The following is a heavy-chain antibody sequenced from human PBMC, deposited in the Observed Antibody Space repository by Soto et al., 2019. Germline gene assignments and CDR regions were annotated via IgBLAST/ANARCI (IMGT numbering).Heavy chain of an antibody. D-gene: IGHD6-6*01. CDR1: GGSISSGGYY. V-gene: IGHV4-31*03. CDR3: AGGVGYSSSSYSYGMDV. J-gene: IGHJ6*02. Sequence: QVQLQESGPGLVKPSQTLSLTCTVSGGSISSGGYYWSWIRQHPGKGLEWIGFIYYSGHTYYNPSLKSRVTMSVDTSKNQFSLKLSSVTAADTALYYCAGGVGYSSSSYSYGMDVWGQGTTVTVSS. CDR2: IYYSGHT.